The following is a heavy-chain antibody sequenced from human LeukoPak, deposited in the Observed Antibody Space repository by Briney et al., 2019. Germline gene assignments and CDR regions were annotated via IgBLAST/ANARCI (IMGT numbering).Heavy chain of an antibody. CDR3: AREAYSNYEVNY. J-gene: IGHJ4*02. D-gene: IGHD4-11*01. CDR2: INPNSGGT. Sequence: ASVKVSCKASGYTFTGYYMHWVRQAPGQGLEWMGWINPNSGGTNYAQKFQGRVTMTRDTSISTAYMELSRLRSDDTAVYYCAREAYSNYEVNYWGQGTLVTVSS. CDR1: GYTFTGYY. V-gene: IGHV1-2*02.